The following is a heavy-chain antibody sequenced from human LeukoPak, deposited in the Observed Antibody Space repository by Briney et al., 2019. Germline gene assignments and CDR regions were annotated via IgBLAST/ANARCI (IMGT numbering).Heavy chain of an antibody. CDR2: IYYSGST. V-gene: IGHV4-59*08. Sequence: PSETLSLTCTVSGGSISSYYWSWIRQPPGKGLEWIGYIYYSGSTNYNPSLKSRVTISVDTSKNQFSLKLSPVTATDTAVYYCARLANWVFDFWGQGTLVTVSS. D-gene: IGHD7-27*01. CDR3: ARLANWVFDF. J-gene: IGHJ4*02. CDR1: GGSISSYY.